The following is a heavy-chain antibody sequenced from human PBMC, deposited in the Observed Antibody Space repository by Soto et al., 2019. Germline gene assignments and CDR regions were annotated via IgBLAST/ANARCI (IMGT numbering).Heavy chain of an antibody. D-gene: IGHD2-15*01. CDR1: GYSFASYW. J-gene: IGHJ4*02. Sequence: GESLKISCEVSGYSFASYWIGWVRQMPGKGLEWVGIIYPADSDTGYSPSFQGQVTITADKSITTAFLQWSSLKASDTAIYYCARHLRATPFDSWGQGTLVTVYS. CDR2: IYPADSDT. V-gene: IGHV5-51*01. CDR3: ARHLRATPFDS.